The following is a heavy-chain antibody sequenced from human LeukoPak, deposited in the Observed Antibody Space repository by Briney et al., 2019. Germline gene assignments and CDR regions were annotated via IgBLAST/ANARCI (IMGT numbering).Heavy chain of an antibody. CDR1: GFTFSSYS. Sequence: GGSLRLSCAASGFTFSSYSVNWVRQAPGKGLEWVSSISSSSSYIYYADSVKGRFTISRDNAKNSLYLQMNSLRAEDTAVYYCARVGYYYDSSGYYQLDYWGQGTLVTVSS. CDR3: ARVGYYYDSSGYYQLDY. CDR2: ISSSSSYI. V-gene: IGHV3-21*01. D-gene: IGHD3-22*01. J-gene: IGHJ4*02.